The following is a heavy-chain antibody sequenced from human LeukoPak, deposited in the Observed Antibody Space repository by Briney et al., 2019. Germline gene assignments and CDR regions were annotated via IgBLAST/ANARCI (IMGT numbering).Heavy chain of an antibody. J-gene: IGHJ4*02. CDR3: VTESRGTSHSR. V-gene: IGHV3-7*05. CDR2: IKQDGSVQ. CDR1: GFTFTNYW. Sequence: GGSLRLSCAASGFTFTNYWMTWVRQAREKRLEWLANIKQDGSVQYYVDSVKGRFTISRDNAKSSLYLQMNSLRAEDTAVYYCVTESRGTSHSRWGQGTLVTVSS.